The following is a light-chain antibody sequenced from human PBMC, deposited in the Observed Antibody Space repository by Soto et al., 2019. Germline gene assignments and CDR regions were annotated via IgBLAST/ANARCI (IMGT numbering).Light chain of an antibody. J-gene: IGKJ1*01. Sequence: DIQMTQSPSTLSASVGDRVTITCRASQSISGWLAWYQQNPGEAPKLLIYKASTLESGVPSRFSGSGSGTEFTLTISSLQPDDFATYYCQQYNNYGSWTFGQGTKVDIK. V-gene: IGKV1-5*03. CDR3: QQYNNYGSWT. CDR2: KAS. CDR1: QSISGW.